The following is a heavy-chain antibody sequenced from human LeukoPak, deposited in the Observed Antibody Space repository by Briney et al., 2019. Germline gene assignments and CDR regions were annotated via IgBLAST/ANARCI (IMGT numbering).Heavy chain of an antibody. CDR3: AKTRRYCSSTRCYDFDY. Sequence: GRSLRLSCAASGFTFSSYAMHWVRQAPGKGLEWVAVISYDGSNKYYADSVKGRFTISRDNSKNTLYLQMNSLRAEDTAVYYCAKTRRYCSSTRCYDFDYWGQGTLVTVSS. D-gene: IGHD2-2*01. CDR2: ISYDGSNK. CDR1: GFTFSSYA. J-gene: IGHJ4*02. V-gene: IGHV3-30-3*02.